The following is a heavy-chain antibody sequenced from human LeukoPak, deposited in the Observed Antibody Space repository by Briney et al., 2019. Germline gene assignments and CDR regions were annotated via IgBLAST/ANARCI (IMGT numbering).Heavy chain of an antibody. CDR2: IWNDGTYK. CDR3: AKPTRGSGSFLIDY. CDR1: GFSFSNYG. Sequence: GGSLRLSCATSGFSFSNYGMHWVRQAPGKGLEWVAVIWNDGTYKHYADSVKGRFTISRDNSENTLYLQMNSLRAEDTAVYYCAKPTRGSGSFLIDYWGQGTLVTVSS. D-gene: IGHD1-26*01. J-gene: IGHJ4*02. V-gene: IGHV3-33*06.